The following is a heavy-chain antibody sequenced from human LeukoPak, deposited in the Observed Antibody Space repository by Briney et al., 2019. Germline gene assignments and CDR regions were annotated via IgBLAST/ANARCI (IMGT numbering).Heavy chain of an antibody. V-gene: IGHV3-7*04. D-gene: IGHD2-2*01. CDR2: IKQDGSEK. CDR1: GFTFSRYW. CDR3: ARGGGYCSSTGFYRLDY. J-gene: IGHJ4*02. Sequence: PGGSLRLSCAASGFTFSRYWMSWVRQAPGKGLEWVANIKQDGSEKYYVDSVKGRFTISSDNARNSLYLQMNSLRAEHTAVYYCARGGGYCSSTGFYRLDYWGQGTLVTVSS.